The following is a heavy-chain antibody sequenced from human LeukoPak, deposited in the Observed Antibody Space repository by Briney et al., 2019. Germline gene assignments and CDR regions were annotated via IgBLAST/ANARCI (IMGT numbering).Heavy chain of an antibody. CDR1: GFTFSSYD. Sequence: GGSLRLSCAASGFTFSSYDMHWVRQATGKGLEWVSAIGTAGDTYYPGSVKGRFTISRDNAKNSLYLQMNSLRAEDTAVYYCAREGASSSLPDYYYYMDVWGKGTTVTVSS. V-gene: IGHV3-13*01. CDR3: AREGASSSLPDYYYYMDV. D-gene: IGHD6-6*01. CDR2: IGTAGDT. J-gene: IGHJ6*03.